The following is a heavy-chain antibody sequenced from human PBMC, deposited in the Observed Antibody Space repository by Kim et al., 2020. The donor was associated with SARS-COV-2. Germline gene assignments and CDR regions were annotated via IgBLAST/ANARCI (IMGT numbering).Heavy chain of an antibody. V-gene: IGHV1-69*04. D-gene: IGHD3-22*01. CDR2: VIPILGIA. Sequence: SVKVSCKASGCTFSNYPISWVRQAPGQGLEWMGRVIPILGIANYAQKFRGRVTITADNPPSTASMELSSLRPEDTAVYYCARDQGYHDSSGYPTPYIWF. CDR3: ARDQGYHDSSGYPTPYIWF. J-gene: IGHJ5*01. CDR1: GCTFSNYP.